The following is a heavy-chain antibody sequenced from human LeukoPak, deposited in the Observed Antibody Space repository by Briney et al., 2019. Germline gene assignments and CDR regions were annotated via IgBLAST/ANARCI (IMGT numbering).Heavy chain of an antibody. D-gene: IGHD5-18*01. CDR2: ISSSSSYI. Sequence: GGSLRLSCAASGFTFSSYSMNWVRQAPGKGLEWVSSISSSSSYIYYADSVKGRFTISRDNAKNSLYLQMNSLRAEDTAVYYCARDRQQLWLKEGSFDYWGQGTLVAVSS. V-gene: IGHV3-21*01. CDR3: ARDRQQLWLKEGSFDY. CDR1: GFTFSSYS. J-gene: IGHJ4*02.